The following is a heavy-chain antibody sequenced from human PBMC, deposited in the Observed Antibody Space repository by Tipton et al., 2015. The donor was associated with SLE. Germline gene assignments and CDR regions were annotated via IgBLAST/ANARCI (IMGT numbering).Heavy chain of an antibody. CDR1: GGSISSSSYY. D-gene: IGHD6-6*01. CDR2: ISYSGST. J-gene: IGHJ4*02. Sequence: LRLSCTVSGGSISSSSYYWGWIRQPPGKGLEWIGYISYSGSTNYNPSLKSRVTISVDTSKNQFSLKLRSVTAADTAVYYCAREGRGSSGFDYWGQGTLVTVSS. V-gene: IGHV4-61*01. CDR3: AREGRGSSGFDY.